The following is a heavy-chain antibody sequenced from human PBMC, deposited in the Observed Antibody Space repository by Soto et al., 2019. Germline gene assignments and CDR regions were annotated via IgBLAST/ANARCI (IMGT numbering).Heavy chain of an antibody. CDR1: GGSISSGGYY. CDR2: IYYSGST. J-gene: IGHJ5*02. Sequence: ASETLSLTCTVSGGSISSGGYYWSWIRQHPGKGLEWIGYIYYSGSTYYNPSLKSRVTISVDTSKNQFSLKLSSVTAADTAVYYCARDFSHGSGSYQYNWFDPWGQGTLVTVSS. V-gene: IGHV4-31*03. CDR3: ARDFSHGSGSYQYNWFDP. D-gene: IGHD3-10*01.